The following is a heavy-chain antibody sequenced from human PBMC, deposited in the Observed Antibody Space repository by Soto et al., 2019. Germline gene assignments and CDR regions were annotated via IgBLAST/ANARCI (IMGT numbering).Heavy chain of an antibody. CDR1: GFTFSNYE. Sequence: EAQLGECGGGLVQPARSLRLSCAASGFTFSNYEMHWVRQAPGKGLEYVSGISNNGAHTDYAKSVKGRFTISRDNSENTLYLQMGSLRAEDMALYYCARRGYGSRWPNVYMDVWGKGTTVTVSS. D-gene: IGHD6-13*01. J-gene: IGHJ6*03. CDR3: ARRGYGSRWPNVYMDV. V-gene: IGHV3-64*01. CDR2: ISNNGAHT.